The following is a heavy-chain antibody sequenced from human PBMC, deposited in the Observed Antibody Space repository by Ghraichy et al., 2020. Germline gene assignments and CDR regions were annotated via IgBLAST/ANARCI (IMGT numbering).Heavy chain of an antibody. CDR3: ARLDCSSTSCYQGGWFDP. CDR1: GGSINSYY. V-gene: IGHV4-4*09. J-gene: IGHJ5*02. Sequence: ESLNISCTVSGGSINSYYWSWIRQPPGKGLEWIGYIYTSGSTNYNPSLKSRVTISVDTSKNQVSLRLSSVTAADTAVYYCARLDCSSTSCYQGGWFDPWGQGTLVTVSS. CDR2: IYTSGST. D-gene: IGHD2-2*01.